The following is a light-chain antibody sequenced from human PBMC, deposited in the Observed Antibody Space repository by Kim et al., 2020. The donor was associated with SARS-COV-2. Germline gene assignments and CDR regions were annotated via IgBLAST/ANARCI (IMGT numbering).Light chain of an antibody. CDR1: QGISSY. Sequence: ASTGDRVTITCRASQGISSYLAWYQQIPGKAPKLLIYAASTLQSGGPSRFSGSGSGTDFTLTISCLQSEDFATYYCQQYYSYPLTFGGGTKVDIK. J-gene: IGKJ4*01. V-gene: IGKV1-8*01. CDR2: AAS. CDR3: QQYYSYPLT.